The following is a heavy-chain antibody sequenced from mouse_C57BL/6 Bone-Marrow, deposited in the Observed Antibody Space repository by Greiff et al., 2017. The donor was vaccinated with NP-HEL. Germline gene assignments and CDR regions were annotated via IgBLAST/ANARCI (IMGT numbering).Heavy chain of an antibody. J-gene: IGHJ2*01. CDR1: GFPFTSGYY. CDR2: ITHSGET. CDR3: AGDSSGYSNFDY. Sequence: VLLLPSGPGLVKPSQSLFLSCSISGFPFTSGYYWIWIRQSPGKPLGWMGFITHSGETFYNPSLQSTFSFTRETSKNQFFLQLNTVTTEDTAVYYCAGDSSGYSNFDYWGQGTTLTVSS. D-gene: IGHD3-2*02. V-gene: IGHV12-3*01.